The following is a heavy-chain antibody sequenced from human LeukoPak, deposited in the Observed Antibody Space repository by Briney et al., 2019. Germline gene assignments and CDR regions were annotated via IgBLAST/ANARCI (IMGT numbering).Heavy chain of an antibody. Sequence: AEGSLRLSCAASGFTFSTYTMYWVRHPPGKRLEWVSIIGNNGGGIHYADSVRGRFTISRDNSKNALYLQMNSLRVEDTAVYYCAIDPNWGTHSWGQGVLVTVSS. D-gene: IGHD7-27*01. CDR2: IGNNGGGI. CDR1: GFTFSTYT. J-gene: IGHJ4*02. CDR3: AIDPNWGTHS. V-gene: IGHV3-23*01.